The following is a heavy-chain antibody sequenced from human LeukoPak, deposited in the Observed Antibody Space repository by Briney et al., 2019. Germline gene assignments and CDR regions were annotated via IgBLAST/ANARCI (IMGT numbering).Heavy chain of an antibody. Sequence: ASVKVSCKASGYTFTNYGISWVRQAPGQGFEWMGWISAYNGNSIYAQKLQGRVTVTTDTSTSTAYMELRSLRSDDTAVYYCARDIVVVPAARRGNAFDIWGQGTMVTVSS. CDR1: GYTFTNYG. V-gene: IGHV1-18*01. CDR2: ISAYNGNS. J-gene: IGHJ3*02. CDR3: ARDIVVVPAARRGNAFDI. D-gene: IGHD2-2*01.